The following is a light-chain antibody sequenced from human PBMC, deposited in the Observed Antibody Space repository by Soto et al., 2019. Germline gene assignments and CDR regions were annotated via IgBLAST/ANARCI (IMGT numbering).Light chain of an antibody. J-gene: IGKJ1*01. CDR1: QSVSSN. Sequence: EIVMTQSPATLSVSPGERATLSCRASQSVSSNLAWYQQKPGQAPRLLMFGVSTRAAGIPARFSGSGSGTEFTLTISSLQSEDFAVYYCQQYNNWPRTFGQGTKVDIK. V-gene: IGKV3-15*01. CDR3: QQYNNWPRT. CDR2: GVS.